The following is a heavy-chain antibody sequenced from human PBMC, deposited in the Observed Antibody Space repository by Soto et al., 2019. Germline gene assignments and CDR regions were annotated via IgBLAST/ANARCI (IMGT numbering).Heavy chain of an antibody. CDR3: ASANPSPNWNYYYYYYMDV. J-gene: IGHJ6*03. CDR1: GYTFTSYD. D-gene: IGHD1-1*01. Sequence: ASVKVSCKASGYTFTSYDINWVRQATGQGLEWMGWMNPNSGNTGYAQKFQGRVTMTRNTSISTAYMELSSLTSEDTAVYYCASANPSPNWNYYYYYYMDVWGKGTTVTVSS. V-gene: IGHV1-8*01. CDR2: MNPNSGNT.